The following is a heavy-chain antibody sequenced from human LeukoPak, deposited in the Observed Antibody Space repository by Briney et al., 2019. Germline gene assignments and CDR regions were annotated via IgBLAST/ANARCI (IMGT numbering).Heavy chain of an antibody. V-gene: IGHV3-33*06. J-gene: IGHJ4*02. Sequence: GESLRLSCATSGFTFSGYGMHWVRQAPGKGLEWVTVIWSDGSNKYYADSVKGRFSISRDNSKNTLYLQMNSLRAEDTAVYYCAKADYAILTGYSSYYFDYWGQGTLVTVSS. CDR2: IWSDGSNK. D-gene: IGHD3-9*01. CDR1: GFTFSGYG. CDR3: AKADYAILTGYSSYYFDY.